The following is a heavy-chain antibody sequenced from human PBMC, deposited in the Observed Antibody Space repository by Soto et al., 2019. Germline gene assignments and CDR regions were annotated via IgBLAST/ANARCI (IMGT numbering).Heavy chain of an antibody. CDR2: ISSSSSYI. Sequence: GGSLRLSCAASGFTFSSYSMNWVRQAPGKGLEWVSSISSSSSYIYYADSVKGRFTISRDNAKNSLYLQMNSLRAEDTAVYYCARDRQSGTTGTTHIGGFFWFDPWGQGTLVTVSS. J-gene: IGHJ5*02. CDR3: ARDRQSGTTGTTHIGGFFWFDP. V-gene: IGHV3-21*01. D-gene: IGHD1-1*01. CDR1: GFTFSSYS.